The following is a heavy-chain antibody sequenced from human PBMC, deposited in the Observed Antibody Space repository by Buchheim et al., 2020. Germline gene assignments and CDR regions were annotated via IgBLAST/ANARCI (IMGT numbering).Heavy chain of an antibody. CDR1: GFRLSNYW. CDR3: ARNGGVDY. J-gene: IGHJ4*02. CDR2: MNQDGSEK. V-gene: IGHV3-7*01. D-gene: IGHD2-8*01. Sequence: EVQLVESGGGLVQPGESLRLSCAASGFRLSNYWMTWVRQAPGKGLEWVANMNQDGSEKFYVDSVKGRFTISRDNAKNSLYLQMSSLTAEDTAVYYCARNGGVDYWGQGTL.